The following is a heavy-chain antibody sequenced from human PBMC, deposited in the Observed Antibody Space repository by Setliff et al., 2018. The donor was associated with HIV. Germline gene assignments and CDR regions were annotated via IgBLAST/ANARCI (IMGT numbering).Heavy chain of an antibody. CDR1: GYTFTSYA. Sequence: ASVKVSCKASGYTFTSYAMNWVRQAPGQGLEWMGWINTNTGNPTYAQGFTGRFVFSLDTSVSTAYLQISSLKAEDTAVYYCARMATVYYYYMDVWGKGTKVTAP. CDR2: INTNTGNP. D-gene: IGHD4-4*01. J-gene: IGHJ6*03. CDR3: ARMATVYYYYMDV. V-gene: IGHV7-4-1*02.